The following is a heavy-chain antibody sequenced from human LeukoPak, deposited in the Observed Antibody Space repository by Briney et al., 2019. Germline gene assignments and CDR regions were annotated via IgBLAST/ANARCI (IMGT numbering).Heavy chain of an antibody. Sequence: PSETLSLTCAVYGGAFSGYYWSWIRQPPGKGLEWIGEINHSGSTNYNPSLKSRVTISVDTSKNQFSLKLSSVTAADTAVYYCASETGDYWGQGTLVTVSS. V-gene: IGHV4-34*01. J-gene: IGHJ4*02. CDR1: GGAFSGYY. CDR2: INHSGST. CDR3: ASETGDY. D-gene: IGHD1-14*01.